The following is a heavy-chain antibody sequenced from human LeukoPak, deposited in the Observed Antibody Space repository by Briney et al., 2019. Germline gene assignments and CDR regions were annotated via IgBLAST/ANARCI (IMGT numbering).Heavy chain of an antibody. CDR3: ASHYGP. Sequence: SETLSLTCPVSGGSVCSGSHYWSWIRQPPGKGLEWIVHVYYSGSTSNNPSLKSRVTISVDTSKNQFSLKLNSVTAADTAVYYCASHYGPWGQGTLVTVSS. J-gene: IGHJ5*02. D-gene: IGHD3-16*01. CDR2: VYYSGST. CDR1: GGSVCSGSHY. V-gene: IGHV4-61*01.